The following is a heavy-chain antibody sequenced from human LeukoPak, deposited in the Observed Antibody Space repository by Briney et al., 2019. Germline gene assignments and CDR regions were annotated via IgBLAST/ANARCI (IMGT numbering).Heavy chain of an antibody. D-gene: IGHD5-12*01. CDR3: AKDPAGYDSIGTDY. V-gene: IGHV3-23*01. J-gene: IGHJ4*02. CDR1: GFTFSSYA. CDR2: ISGSGGST. Sequence: PGGSLRLSCAASGFTFSSYAMSWVRQAPGKGLEWVSAISGSGGSTYYADSVKGRFTISRDNSKNTLYLQMNSLRAEDTAVYYRAKDPAGYDSIGTDYWGQGTLVTVSS.